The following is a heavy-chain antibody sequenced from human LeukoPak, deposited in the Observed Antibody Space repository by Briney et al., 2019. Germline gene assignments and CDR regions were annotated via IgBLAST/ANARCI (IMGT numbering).Heavy chain of an antibody. CDR1: GYTFTSYD. CDR3: ARNIVATTNYDY. J-gene: IGHJ4*02. D-gene: IGHD5-12*01. Sequence: GASVKVSCKASGYTFTSYDINWVRQAPGQGLEWMGWMNPNSGNTGYAQKFQGRVTMTRNTSISTAYMELSSLRSEDTAVYYCARNIVATTNYDYWGQGTLVTVSS. V-gene: IGHV1-8*01. CDR2: MNPNSGNT.